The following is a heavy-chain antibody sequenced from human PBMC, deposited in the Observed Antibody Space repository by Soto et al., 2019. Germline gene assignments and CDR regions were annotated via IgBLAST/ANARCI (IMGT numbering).Heavy chain of an antibody. CDR1: GGSISSGDNY. J-gene: IGHJ5*02. CDR2: IYYSGST. D-gene: IGHD3-9*01. CDR3: SRASGTYYDILTGRVGGIDP. Sequence: SETLSLTCTVSGGSISSGDNYWSWIREPRGKGLEWIGYIYYSGSTYYNPSLKSRVTISVDPSKNQFSLELSSVTAADTAVYYCSRASGTYYDILTGRVGGIDPWGQGTLVT. V-gene: IGHV4-30-4*01.